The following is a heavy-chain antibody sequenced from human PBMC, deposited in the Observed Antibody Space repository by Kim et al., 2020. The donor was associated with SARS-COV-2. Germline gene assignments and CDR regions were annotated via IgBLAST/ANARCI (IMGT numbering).Heavy chain of an antibody. Sequence: YSQTFQGRVTITRDTSASTAYMELSSLRSEDTAVYYCAGARGYSGCDCHPWGQGTLVTVSS. V-gene: IGHV1-3*01. D-gene: IGHD5-12*01. J-gene: IGHJ5*02. CDR3: AGARGYSGCDCHP.